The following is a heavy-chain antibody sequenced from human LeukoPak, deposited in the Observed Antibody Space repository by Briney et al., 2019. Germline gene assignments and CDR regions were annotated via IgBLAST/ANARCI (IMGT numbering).Heavy chain of an antibody. CDR2: IRSKAYGGTT. J-gene: IGHJ4*02. Sequence: GRSLRLSCTASGFTFGDYAMSWVRQAPGKGLEWVGFIRSKAYGGTTEYAASVKGIFTISRDDSKSIAYLQMNSLKTEDTAVYYCTRVDDYVWGSYRSIDYWGQGTLVTVSS. V-gene: IGHV3-49*04. CDR3: TRVDDYVWGSYRSIDY. CDR1: GFTFGDYA. D-gene: IGHD3-16*02.